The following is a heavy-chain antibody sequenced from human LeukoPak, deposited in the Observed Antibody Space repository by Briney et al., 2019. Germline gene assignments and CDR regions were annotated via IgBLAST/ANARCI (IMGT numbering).Heavy chain of an antibody. CDR3: ARYSSSSGGASHYFDY. D-gene: IGHD6-6*01. CDR1: GFTSSSYG. V-gene: IGHV3-33*03. CDR2: IWYDGSNK. J-gene: IGHJ4*02. Sequence: GGSLRLSCAASGFTSSSYGMHWVRQAPGKGLEWVAVIWYDGSNKYYADSVKGRFTISRDNAKNTVYLQMNSLRAEDTAVYYCARYSSSSGGASHYFDYWGQGTLVTVSS.